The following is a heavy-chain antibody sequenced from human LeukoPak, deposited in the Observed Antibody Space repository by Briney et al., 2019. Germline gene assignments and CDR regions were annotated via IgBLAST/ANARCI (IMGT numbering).Heavy chain of an antibody. CDR3: ARPVPQYQLLYWFDP. D-gene: IGHD2-2*01. CDR2: IKTDGSEK. V-gene: IGHV3-7*01. Sequence: QSGGSLRLSCEASGFTFSSYWMSWVRQAPGKGLEWVANIKTDGSEKYYVDSVKGRFTISRDNSKNTLYLQMNSLRAEDTAVYYCARPVPQYQLLYWFDPWGQGTLVTVSS. CDR1: GFTFSSYW. J-gene: IGHJ5*02.